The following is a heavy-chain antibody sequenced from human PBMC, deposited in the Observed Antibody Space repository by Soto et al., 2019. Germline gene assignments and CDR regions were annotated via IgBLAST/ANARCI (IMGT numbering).Heavy chain of an antibody. D-gene: IGHD3-10*01. Sequence: GGSLRLSCAASGFTFSSYAMHWVRQAPGKGLEYVSAISSNGGSTYYANSVKGRFTISRDNSKNTLYLQMGSLRAEDMAVYYCARGGSGSYGGAVGNAFDIWGQGTMVTVSS. CDR2: ISSNGGST. CDR3: ARGGSGSYGGAVGNAFDI. V-gene: IGHV3-64*01. CDR1: GFTFSSYA. J-gene: IGHJ3*02.